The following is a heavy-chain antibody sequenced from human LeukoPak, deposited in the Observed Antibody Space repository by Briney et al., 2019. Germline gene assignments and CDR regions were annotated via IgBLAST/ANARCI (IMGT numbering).Heavy chain of an antibody. CDR2: IKQDGSEK. CDR1: GFTVSSNY. CDR3: ARGYGAVDY. V-gene: IGHV3-7*01. D-gene: IGHD4-17*01. J-gene: IGHJ4*02. Sequence: GGSLRLSCAASGFTVSSNYMSWVRQAPGKGLEWVANIKQDGSEKYYVDSVKGRFTISRDNAKNSLYLQMNSLRAEDTAVYYCARGYGAVDYWGQGTLVTVSS.